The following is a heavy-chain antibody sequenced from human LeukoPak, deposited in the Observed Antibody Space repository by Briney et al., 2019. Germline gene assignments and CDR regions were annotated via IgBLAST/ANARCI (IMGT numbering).Heavy chain of an antibody. CDR2: INWNGGST. Sequence: TGGSLRLSCAAAGFTFDDYGMSWVRHAPGKGLGWVSGINWNGGSTGYAYSLKGRFTISRDNAKNSLYLQMNSLSAEDTALYYCARVGFTRDAFDIWGQGTMVTVSS. CDR1: GFTFDDYG. CDR3: ARVGFTRDAFDI. J-gene: IGHJ3*02. V-gene: IGHV3-20*04.